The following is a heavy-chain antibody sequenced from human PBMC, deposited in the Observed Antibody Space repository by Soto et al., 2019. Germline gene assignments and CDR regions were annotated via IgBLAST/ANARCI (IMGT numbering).Heavy chain of an antibody. J-gene: IGHJ6*02. V-gene: IGHV1-18*01. Sequence: QVQLVQSGGEVRKPGASVTVSCKASGYTFTSYGISWVRQAPGQGLEWKGWISGDNGKTNYAQKVKDRVTMTTDTSTSTVYLELRSLRFDDTAVYYCAREGVVPYCYYGMDVWGQGTTVTVSS. CDR3: AREGVVPYCYYGMDV. CDR2: ISGDNGKT. D-gene: IGHD2-15*01. CDR1: GYTFTSYG.